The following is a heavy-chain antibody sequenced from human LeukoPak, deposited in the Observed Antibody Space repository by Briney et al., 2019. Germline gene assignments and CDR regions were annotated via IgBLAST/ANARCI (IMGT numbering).Heavy chain of an antibody. D-gene: IGHD6-6*01. J-gene: IGHJ6*03. CDR1: GFTFSSYA. Sequence: PGGSLRLSCAASGFTFSSYAMHWVRQAPGKGLEWVAVILYDGSNKYYADSVKGRFTISRDNSKNTLYLQMNSLRAEDTAVYYCARDTVPFYYYYYMDVWGKGTTVTVSS. CDR2: ILYDGSNK. V-gene: IGHV3-30*01. CDR3: ARDTVPFYYYYYMDV.